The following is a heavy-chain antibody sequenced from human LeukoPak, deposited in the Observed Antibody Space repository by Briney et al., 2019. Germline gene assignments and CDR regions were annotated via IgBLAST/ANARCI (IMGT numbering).Heavy chain of an antibody. CDR3: ARDGGSSGTGAYYMNV. CDR1: GFSFTNAW. V-gene: IGHV3-7*01. Sequence: GGSLRLSCAASGFSFTNAWMSWVRQAPGKGLEWVANIKQDGTEKYYVDSVKGRFTISRDNAKNSLYLQMNSLRAEDTAVYYCARDGGSSGTGAYYMNVWGKGTTVTVSS. D-gene: IGHD2-15*01. CDR2: IKQDGTEK. J-gene: IGHJ6*03.